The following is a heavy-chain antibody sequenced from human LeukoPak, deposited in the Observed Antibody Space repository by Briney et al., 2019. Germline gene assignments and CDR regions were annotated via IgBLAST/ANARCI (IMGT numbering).Heavy chain of an antibody. Sequence: ASVKVSCKASGYTFTSYGISWVRQAPGQGLEWMGIINPSGGSTSYAQKFQGRVTITADESTSTAYMELSSLRSEDTAVYYCARGRVDIVVVPAAIGFDYWGQGTLVTVSS. V-gene: IGHV1-46*01. CDR1: GYTFTSYG. J-gene: IGHJ4*02. D-gene: IGHD2-2*02. CDR3: ARGRVDIVVVPAAIGFDY. CDR2: INPSGGST.